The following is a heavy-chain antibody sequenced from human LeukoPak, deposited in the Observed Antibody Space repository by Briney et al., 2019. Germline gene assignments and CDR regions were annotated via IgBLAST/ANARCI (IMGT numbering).Heavy chain of an antibody. V-gene: IGHV1-69*06. D-gene: IGHD3-3*01. CDR3: ARVSGIFGVWLVPAQGWFDP. Sequence: SVKVSCKASGGTFSNYAIGWVRQAPGQGLEWMGEVIPIFSTANYAQKFQGRVTITADRSTSTAYMELSSLRSEDTAVYYCARVSGIFGVWLVPAQGWFDPWGQGTLVTVSS. CDR1: GGTFSNYA. J-gene: IGHJ5*02. CDR2: VIPIFSTA.